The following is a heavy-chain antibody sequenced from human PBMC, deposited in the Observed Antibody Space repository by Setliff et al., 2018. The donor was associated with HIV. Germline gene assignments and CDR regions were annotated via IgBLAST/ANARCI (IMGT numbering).Heavy chain of an antibody. CDR2: MYTDGST. V-gene: IGHV4-61*09. J-gene: IGHJ3*02. CDR1: GGSITSGNYF. CDR3: ARVREGPTSRRAFDI. Sequence: SETLSLTCTVSGGSITSGNYFWSWIRQPAGKGLEWIGHMYTDGSTNYNPSFKSRVTISVDTSKNQFSLELGSVTAADTALYYCARVREGPTSRRAFDIWGQGTMVTVSS. D-gene: IGHD1-1*01.